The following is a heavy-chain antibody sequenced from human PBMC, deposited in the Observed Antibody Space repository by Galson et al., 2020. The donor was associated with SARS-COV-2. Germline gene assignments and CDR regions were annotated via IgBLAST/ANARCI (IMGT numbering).Heavy chain of an antibody. Sequence: ASVQVSCKASGYTFTSYGISWVRQAPGQGLEWMGWTSAYHGNTNYAQKLQGRVTMTTDTSTSTAYMELRSLRSDDTGVYYCARLGGYSGYDYVPYYYYYMDDWGKGITVTIS. CDR3: ARLGGYSGYDYVPYYYYYMDD. CDR1: GYTFTSYG. CDR2: TSAYHGNT. V-gene: IGHV1-18*01. D-gene: IGHD5-12*01. J-gene: IGHJ6*03.